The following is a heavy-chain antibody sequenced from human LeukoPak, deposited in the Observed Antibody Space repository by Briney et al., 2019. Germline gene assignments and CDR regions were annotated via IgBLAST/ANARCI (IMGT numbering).Heavy chain of an antibody. Sequence: QAGGSLRLSCAASGFTVSSNHMSWVRQAPGKGLEWVSLIYSGDSTYYADSVKGRFIISRDNSKNTLYLQMNSLRAEDTAVYYCARVCGGNFDYWGQGTLVTVSS. CDR3: ARVCGGNFDY. CDR1: GFTVSSNH. J-gene: IGHJ4*02. D-gene: IGHD4-23*01. V-gene: IGHV3-53*01. CDR2: IYSGDST.